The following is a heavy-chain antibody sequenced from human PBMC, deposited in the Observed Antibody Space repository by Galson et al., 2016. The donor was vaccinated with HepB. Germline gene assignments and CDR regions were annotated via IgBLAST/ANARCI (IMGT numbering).Heavy chain of an antibody. Sequence: SVKVSCKASGGIFSNYAINWVRQAPGQGLEWMGAIIPFFGSPNYAVKFESRVTITADGSTNIVYLELSSLTFEDTAVYYCARGPGSGYPIITHLDHWGQGTLVTVSS. V-gene: IGHV1-69*13. CDR1: GGIFSNYA. D-gene: IGHD5-12*01. CDR3: ARGPGSGYPIITHLDH. CDR2: IIPFFGSP. J-gene: IGHJ4*02.